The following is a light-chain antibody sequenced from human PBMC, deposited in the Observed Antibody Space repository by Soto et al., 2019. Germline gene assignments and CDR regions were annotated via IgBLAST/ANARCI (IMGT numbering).Light chain of an antibody. V-gene: IGLV2-14*01. CDR2: EVS. J-gene: IGLJ1*01. CDR3: CSYTITSAWV. CDR1: SSDVGGYSR. Sequence: QSALTQPASVSGSPGQSITISCTGTSSDVGGYSRVSWFQQHPGKAPKLLLYEVSKRPSGVSNRFSGSKSGNTASLTISGLQAEDEADYYCCSYTITSAWVFGTGTKLTVL.